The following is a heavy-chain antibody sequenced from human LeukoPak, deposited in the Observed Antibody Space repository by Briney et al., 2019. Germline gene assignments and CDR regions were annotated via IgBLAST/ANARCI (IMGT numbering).Heavy chain of an antibody. Sequence: PLETLSLTCAVYGGSFSGYYWSWIRQPPGKGLEWSGEINHSGSTNYNPSLKSRVTLSVDTSKNQSSLKLSSVTAAGTSVTYWARGGHYDSVWGSPNWFDPWGQGTLVTVSS. D-gene: IGHD3-16*01. J-gene: IGHJ5*02. CDR3: ARGGHYDSVWGSPNWFDP. CDR2: INHSGST. V-gene: IGHV4-34*01. CDR1: GGSFSGYY.